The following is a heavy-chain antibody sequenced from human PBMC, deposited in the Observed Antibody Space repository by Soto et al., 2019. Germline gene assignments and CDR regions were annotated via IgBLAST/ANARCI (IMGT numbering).Heavy chain of an antibody. J-gene: IGHJ4*02. CDR3: ARDLDSIGYFDY. D-gene: IGHD1-1*01. CDR2: IIPIFGTA. Sequence: ASVKVSCKASGGTFSSYAISWVRQAPGQGLEWMGGIIPIFGTANYAQKFQGRVTITADESTSTAYMELSSLRSEDTAVYYCARDLDSIGYFDYWGQGTLVTVSS. CDR1: GGTFSSYA. V-gene: IGHV1-69*13.